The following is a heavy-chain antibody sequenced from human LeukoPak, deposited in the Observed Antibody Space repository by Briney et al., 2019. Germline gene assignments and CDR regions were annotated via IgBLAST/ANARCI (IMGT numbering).Heavy chain of an antibody. CDR3: AREMDYYGSGSYYNVRSIYFDY. Sequence: ASVKVSCKASGYTFTGYYMHWVRQAPGQGFEWMGWINPNSGGTNYAQKFQGRVTMTRDTSISTAYMELSRLRSDDTAVYYCAREMDYYGSGSYYNVRSIYFDYWGQGTLVTVSS. V-gene: IGHV1-2*02. CDR1: GYTFTGYY. D-gene: IGHD3-10*01. J-gene: IGHJ4*02. CDR2: INPNSGGT.